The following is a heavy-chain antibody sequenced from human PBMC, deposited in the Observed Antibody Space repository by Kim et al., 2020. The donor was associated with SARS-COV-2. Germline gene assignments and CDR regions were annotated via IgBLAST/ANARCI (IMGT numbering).Heavy chain of an antibody. CDR3: ARFKRPDYDILSGYFMEVHTRNALPHYYGMDY. Sequence: GGSLRLSCAASGFTFSSYEMNWVRQAPGKGLEWVSYISSSGSTIYYADSVKGRFTISRDNAKNSLYLQMNSLRAEDTAVYYCARFKRPDYDILSGYFMEVHTRNALPHYYGMDYWGQGTTVTVSS. V-gene: IGHV3-48*03. J-gene: IGHJ6*02. D-gene: IGHD3-9*01. CDR1: GFTFSSYE. CDR2: ISSSGSTI.